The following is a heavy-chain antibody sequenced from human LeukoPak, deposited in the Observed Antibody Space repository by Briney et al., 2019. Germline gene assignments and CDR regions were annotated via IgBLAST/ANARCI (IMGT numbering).Heavy chain of an antibody. CDR1: GFTFSSYW. Sequence: GGSLRLSCAASGFTFSSYWMSWVRQAPGKGLEWVANIKQDGSEKYYVDSVKGRFTISRDNAKNSLYLQMNSLRAEDTAVYYCAREGKGTSCAPIDYWGQGTLVTVSS. V-gene: IGHV3-7*01. J-gene: IGHJ4*02. D-gene: IGHD2-2*01. CDR2: IKQDGSEK. CDR3: AREGKGTSCAPIDY.